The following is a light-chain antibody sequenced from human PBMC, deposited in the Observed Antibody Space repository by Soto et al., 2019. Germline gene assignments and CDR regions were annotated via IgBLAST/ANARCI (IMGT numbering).Light chain of an antibody. J-gene: IGLJ3*02. CDR3: ASYTITNTPGV. CDR2: DVS. Sequence: QSALTQPASVSESPGQSITISCTGTSSDVGGYKYVPWYQQRPGKAPKLMIYDVSYRPSGVPNRFSGSKSGNTASLTISGLQVEDEADYYCASYTITNTPGVFGGGTKLTVL. V-gene: IGLV2-14*03. CDR1: SSDVGGYKY.